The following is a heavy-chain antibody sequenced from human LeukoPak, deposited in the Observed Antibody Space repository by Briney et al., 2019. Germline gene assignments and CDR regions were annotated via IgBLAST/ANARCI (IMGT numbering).Heavy chain of an antibody. CDR2: ISFSGDNS. V-gene: IGHV3-23*01. J-gene: IGHJ3*01. CDR3: AKDIQLST. CDR1: GFNFRDAA. D-gene: IGHD5-24*01. Sequence: GGSLRLSRAASGFNFRDAAMTWVRQAPGKGLEWVALISFSGDNSYYADSVKGRFSVSRDNSENTLSLQMNSLRVEDTARYYCAKDIQLSTWGLGTMVTVSS.